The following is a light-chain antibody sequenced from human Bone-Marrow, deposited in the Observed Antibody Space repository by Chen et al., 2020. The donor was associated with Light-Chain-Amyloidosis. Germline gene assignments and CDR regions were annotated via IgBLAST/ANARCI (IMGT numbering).Light chain of an antibody. J-gene: IGLJ3*02. Sequence: QSALTQPAAVSGSPGQSITISCTGTGSDIGGFNYVSWYQQHPGKAPKLMIFDVSNRPSGVSNRCSASTSGSTASLTISGLQDEDEADYYCSSLRNSGSGPLELFGGETKLTVL. CDR2: DVS. V-gene: IGLV2-14*01. CDR1: GSDIGGFNY. CDR3: SSLRNSGSGPLEL.